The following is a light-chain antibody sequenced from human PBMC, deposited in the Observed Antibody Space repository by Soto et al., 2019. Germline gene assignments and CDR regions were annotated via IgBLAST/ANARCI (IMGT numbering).Light chain of an antibody. CDR2: GAS. Sequence: EIVMTQSPATLSVSPGERATLSCRASQSVSSNLAWYQQKPGQAPRLLIYGASTRATGIPARFSGSGSGTEFALTISSLQSEDVAFYYCQQYNNWPPWTFGQGTKVEI. J-gene: IGKJ1*01. CDR3: QQYNNWPPWT. CDR1: QSVSSN. V-gene: IGKV3-15*01.